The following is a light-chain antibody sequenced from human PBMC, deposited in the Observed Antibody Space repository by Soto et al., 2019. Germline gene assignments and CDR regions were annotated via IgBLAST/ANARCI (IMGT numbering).Light chain of an antibody. CDR2: KDS. Sequence: SYELTQPSSVSESPGQTARITCSGDVLAKKYARWFQQKPGQAPVLVIYKDSERPSGIPERFSGSSSGTTVTLTISGAQVEDEADYYCYSAADNNLVFGGGTKVTVL. CDR3: YSAADNNLV. V-gene: IGLV3-27*01. CDR1: VLAKKY. J-gene: IGLJ2*01.